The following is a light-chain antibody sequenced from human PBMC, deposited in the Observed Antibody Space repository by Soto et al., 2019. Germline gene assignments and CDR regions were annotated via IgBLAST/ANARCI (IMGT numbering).Light chain of an antibody. V-gene: IGKV3-11*01. Sequence: EIVLTQSPATLSLSPGKRATISCRASQSVTNYLAWYQQNPGQAPRLLIYDASNRATGIPARFSGSGSGTDFILTINSLEPEDFAVYYCQQRSNWPSGTFGQGTKVEIK. CDR2: DAS. CDR3: QQRSNWPSGT. J-gene: IGKJ1*01. CDR1: QSVTNY.